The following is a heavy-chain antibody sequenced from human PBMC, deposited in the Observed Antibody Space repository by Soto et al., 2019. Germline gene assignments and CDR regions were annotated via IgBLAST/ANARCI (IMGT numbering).Heavy chain of an antibody. CDR1: GFTFTSSA. J-gene: IGHJ5*02. CDR2: IDVGNGNT. Sequence: SVKVSCKASGFTFTSSAVHWVRQARGQRLEWIGWIDVGNGNTNYSQKFQGRVTITGDISASTAYMELSSLRSEDTAVYYCARERWASGSRWFDPWGQGTLVTVSS. V-gene: IGHV1-58*01. D-gene: IGHD6-19*01. CDR3: ARERWASGSRWFDP.